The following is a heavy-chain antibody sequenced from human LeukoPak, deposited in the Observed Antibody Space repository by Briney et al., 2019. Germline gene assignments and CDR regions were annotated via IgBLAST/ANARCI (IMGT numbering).Heavy chain of an antibody. V-gene: IGHV4-39*07. Sequence: SETLSLTCTVSGGSISSSSYYWGWIRQPPGKGLEWIGSIYYSGSTYYNPSLKSRVTISVDTSKNQFSLKLSSVTAADTAVYYCARDGLGGWFDPWGQGTLVTVSS. CDR1: GGSISSSSYY. CDR3: ARDGLGGWFDP. CDR2: IYYSGST. J-gene: IGHJ5*02. D-gene: IGHD3-16*01.